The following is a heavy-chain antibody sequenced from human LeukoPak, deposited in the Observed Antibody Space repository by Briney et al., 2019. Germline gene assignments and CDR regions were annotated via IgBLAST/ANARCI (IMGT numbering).Heavy chain of an antibody. V-gene: IGHV4-39*01. Sequence: SETLSLTCTVSGGSISSSNYYWGWIRQPPGKGLEWIGSIYYSGSTYYNPSLRSRVTISVDTSKKQFSLKLSSVTAADTALYYCAKLIRGSWYPALSGFDIWGPRDKGHRLF. D-gene: IGHD6-13*01. CDR2: IYYSGST. CDR3: AKLIRGSWYPALSGFDI. J-gene: IGHJ3*02. CDR1: GGSISSSNYY.